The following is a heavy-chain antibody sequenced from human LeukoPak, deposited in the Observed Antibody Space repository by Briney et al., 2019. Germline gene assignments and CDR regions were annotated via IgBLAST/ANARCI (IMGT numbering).Heavy chain of an antibody. J-gene: IGHJ4*02. D-gene: IGHD3-22*01. CDR2: IWYDGSNK. CDR1: GFTFSSYG. V-gene: IGHV3-33*06. CDR3: AKESSDYDSSGYYRYFDY. Sequence: GRSLRLSCAASGFTFSSYGMHWVRQAPGKGLEWVAVIWYDGSNKYYADSVKGRFTISRVNSKNTLYLQMNSLRAEDTAVYYCAKESSDYDSSGYYRYFDYWGQGTLVTVSS.